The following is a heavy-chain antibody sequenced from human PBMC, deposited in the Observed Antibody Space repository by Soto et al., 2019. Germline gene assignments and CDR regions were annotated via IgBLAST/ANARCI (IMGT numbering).Heavy chain of an antibody. J-gene: IGHJ6*03. CDR1: GGSISSYY. CDR3: ARKLGKGYYYYMDV. D-gene: IGHD6-6*01. V-gene: IGHV4-59*08. Sequence: QVQLQESGPGLVKPSETLSLTCTVSGGSISSYYWSWIRQPPGKGLEWIGYIYYSGSTNYNPSLKSRVTISVDTSKNQFSLKLSSVTAADTAVYYCARKLGKGYYYYMDVWGKGTTVTVSS. CDR2: IYYSGST.